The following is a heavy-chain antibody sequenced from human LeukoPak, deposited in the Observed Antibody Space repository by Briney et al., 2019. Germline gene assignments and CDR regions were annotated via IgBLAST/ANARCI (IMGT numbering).Heavy chain of an antibody. CDR3: AKGVLGYCGGDSCYSYDS. V-gene: IGHV3-23*01. CDR1: GFTFSNFA. D-gene: IGHD2-15*01. Sequence: GGSVTLSCEASGFTFSNFAMSWVRQAPGKGLEWISAITLSGGDTFYAHSLKGRFTISRDNSKRMLYLQMNSLGAEDTTTDYCAKGVLGYCGGDSCYSYDSCGRGKLVTVS. CDR2: ITLSGGDT. J-gene: IGHJ4*02.